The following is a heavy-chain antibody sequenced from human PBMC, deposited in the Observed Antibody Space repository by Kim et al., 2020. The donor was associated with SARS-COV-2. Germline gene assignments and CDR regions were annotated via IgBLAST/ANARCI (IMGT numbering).Heavy chain of an antibody. CDR3: VRGSGWLGDY. J-gene: IGHJ4*02. V-gene: IGHV3-7*03. CDR2: IKQAGSEK. CDR1: GFTFSGHW. Sequence: GGSLRLSCAASGFTFSGHWMNWVRQAPGKGLEWVAIIKQAGSEKYYLDSVKGRFTVSRDNAKDLLYLQMNGLRAEDTAVYYFVRGSGWLGDYWGQGTLVTVSS. D-gene: IGHD6-19*01.